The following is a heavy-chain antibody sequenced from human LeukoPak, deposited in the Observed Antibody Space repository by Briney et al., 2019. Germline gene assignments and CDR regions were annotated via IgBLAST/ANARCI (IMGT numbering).Heavy chain of an antibody. CDR2: IYYSGST. Sequence: PSETLSLTCTVSGGSISSSSYYWGWIRPPPGKGLEGIGSIYYSGSTYYNPSLKSRVTVSVDTSKNQFSLKLSSVTAADTAVYYCSLYSSSWYESKAGFDYWGQGTLVTVSS. D-gene: IGHD6-13*01. J-gene: IGHJ4*02. V-gene: IGHV4-39*01. CDR3: SLYSSSWYESKAGFDY. CDR1: GGSISSSSYY.